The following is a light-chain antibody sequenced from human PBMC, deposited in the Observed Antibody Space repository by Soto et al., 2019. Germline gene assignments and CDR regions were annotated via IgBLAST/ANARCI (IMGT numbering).Light chain of an antibody. CDR1: SSDVGAYNS. CDR2: EVS. V-gene: IGLV2-14*01. CDR3: SSYTSTGAWV. Sequence: QSALAQPASVSGSPGQSITISCTGTSSDVGAYNSVSWYQQHPGQAPQLMIYEVSNRPSGVSNRFSGSKSGNMASLTISGLQAEDETDYYCSSYTSTGAWVFGGGTKVTVL. J-gene: IGLJ3*02.